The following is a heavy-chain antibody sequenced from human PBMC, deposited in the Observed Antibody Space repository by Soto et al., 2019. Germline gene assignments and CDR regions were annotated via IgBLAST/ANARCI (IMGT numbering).Heavy chain of an antibody. CDR1: GYTFTSYD. D-gene: IGHD6-13*01. CDR2: MNPNSGNT. J-gene: IGHJ5*01. V-gene: IGHV1-8*01. Sequence: ASVKVSCKASGYTFTSYDINWVRQATGQGLEWMGWMNPNSGNTGYAQKFQGRLTMSWTTSISTAYMELSSLTSDDTAVYYCARAGMPAAGPRRLVCFDSWGQGTLVTVSS. CDR3: ARAGMPAAGPRRLVCFDS.